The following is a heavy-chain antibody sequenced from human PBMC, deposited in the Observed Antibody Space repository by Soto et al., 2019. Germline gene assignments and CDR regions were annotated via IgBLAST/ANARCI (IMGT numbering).Heavy chain of an antibody. Sequence: PGGSLRLSCAASGFTVSSNYMSWVRQAPGKGLEWVSVIYSGGSTYYADSVKGRFTISRDNSKNTLYLQMNSLRAEDTAVYYCARDEAGYCSSTSCYGDYWGQGTLVTVSS. CDR3: ARDEAGYCSSTSCYGDY. CDR2: IYSGGST. J-gene: IGHJ4*02. V-gene: IGHV3-66*01. CDR1: GFTVSSNY. D-gene: IGHD2-2*01.